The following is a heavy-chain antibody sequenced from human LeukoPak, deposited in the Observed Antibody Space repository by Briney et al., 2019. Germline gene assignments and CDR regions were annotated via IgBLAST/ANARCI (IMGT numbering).Heavy chain of an antibody. CDR1: GFTFSSYW. CDR3: ARSTGAGYMDV. Sequence: GGSLRLSCAASGFTFSSYWMSWVRQAPGKGLEWVANINQDGSGKYYVDSVKGRFTISRDNAKSSLYLQMSSLRVEDTAVYYCARSTGAGYMDVWGKGTTVTVSS. D-gene: IGHD7-27*01. CDR2: INQDGSGK. J-gene: IGHJ6*03. V-gene: IGHV3-7*01.